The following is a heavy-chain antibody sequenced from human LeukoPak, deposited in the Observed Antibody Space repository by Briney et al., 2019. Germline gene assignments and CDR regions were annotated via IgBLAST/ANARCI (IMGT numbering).Heavy chain of an antibody. D-gene: IGHD2-8*02. CDR1: GGSFSGYY. CDR2: IYYSGST. V-gene: IGHV4-59*01. J-gene: IGHJ4*02. Sequence: SETLSLTCTVYGGSFSGYYWSWIRQPPGKGLEWIGYIYYSGSTNYNPSLKSRVTISVDTSKNQFSLKLSSVSAADTAVYYCARGARYWDYWGQGTLVTVSS. CDR3: ARGARYWDY.